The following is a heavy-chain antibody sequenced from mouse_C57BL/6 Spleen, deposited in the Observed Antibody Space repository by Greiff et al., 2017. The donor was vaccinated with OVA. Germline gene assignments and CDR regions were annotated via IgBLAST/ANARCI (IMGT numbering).Heavy chain of an antibody. Sequence: VQRQQPGAELVKPGASVKLSCKASGYTFTSYWMQWVKQRPGQGLEWIGEIDPSDSYTNYNQKFKGKATLTVDTSSSTAYMQLSSLTSEDSAVYYCARGGEGYFDYWGQGTTLTVSS. J-gene: IGHJ2*01. CDR1: GYTFTSYW. CDR3: ARGGEGYFDY. CDR2: IDPSDSYT. V-gene: IGHV1-50*01.